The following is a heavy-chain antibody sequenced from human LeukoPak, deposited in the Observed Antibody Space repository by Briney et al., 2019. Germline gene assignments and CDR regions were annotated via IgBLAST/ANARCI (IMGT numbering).Heavy chain of an antibody. Sequence: ETLSLTCTVSGGSISSSSYYWGWIRQAPGKGLEWLSAISVIGGNTYYADSVKGRFTISRDNSKNTLYLQMNSLRAEDTAVYYCAKDGIHLWLPDLWGQGTLVTVSP. CDR2: ISVIGGNT. CDR3: AKDGIHLWLPDL. V-gene: IGHV3-23*01. CDR1: GGSISSSSYY. J-gene: IGHJ5*02. D-gene: IGHD5-18*01.